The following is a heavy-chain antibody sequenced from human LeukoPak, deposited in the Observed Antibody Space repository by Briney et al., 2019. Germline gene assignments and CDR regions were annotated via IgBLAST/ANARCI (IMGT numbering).Heavy chain of an antibody. Sequence: GSLRLSCEASGFSFSDAWMSWIRQPPGKGLEWIGYIYYSGSTNYNPSLKSRVTISVDTSKNQFSLKLSSVTAADTAVYYCASVVVVASIPRGYFDHWGQGTLVTVSS. J-gene: IGHJ4*02. CDR1: GFSFSDAW. CDR3: ASVVVVASIPRGYFDH. V-gene: IGHV4-59*01. D-gene: IGHD2-15*01. CDR2: IYYSGST.